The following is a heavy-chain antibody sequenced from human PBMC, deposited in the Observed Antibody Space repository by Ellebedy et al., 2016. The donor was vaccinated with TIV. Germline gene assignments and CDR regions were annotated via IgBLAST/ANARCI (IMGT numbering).Heavy chain of an antibody. D-gene: IGHD1-1*01. CDR1: GGSISSGGYS. CDR3: ARSAGRGQREFDY. Sequence: LRLXXAVSGGSISSGGYSWSWIRQPPGKGLEWIGYIYHSGSTNYNPSLKSRVTISVDTSKNQFSLKLSSVTAADTAVYYCARSAGRGQREFDYWGQGTLVTVSS. V-gene: IGHV4-30-2*02. J-gene: IGHJ4*02. CDR2: IYHSGST.